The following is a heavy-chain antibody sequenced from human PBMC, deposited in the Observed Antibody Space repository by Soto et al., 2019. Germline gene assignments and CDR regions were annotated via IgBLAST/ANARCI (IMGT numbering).Heavy chain of an antibody. V-gene: IGHV3-33*01. D-gene: IGHD3-3*01. CDR3: ARGSDFWSGYYYFDY. CDR1: GFTISSHG. Sequence: PGGSLRLSCAASGFTISSHGMHWVRQAPGKGLEWVAVIWYDGSNKYYADSVKGRFTISRDNSKNTLYLQMNSRRAEDTAVYYCARGSDFWSGYYYFDYWGQGTLVTVSS. CDR2: IWYDGSNK. J-gene: IGHJ4*02.